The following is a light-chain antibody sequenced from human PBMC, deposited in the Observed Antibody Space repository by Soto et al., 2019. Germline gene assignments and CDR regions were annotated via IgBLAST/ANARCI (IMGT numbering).Light chain of an antibody. CDR1: QFVSSGH. Sequence: ENVVTQFPGTLSLSPGERATVSCRASQFVSSGHLAWYQQKLGQAPRLLIYGASIRAPGIPDRFSGSGSGIDFTLTISGLEPEDIAVYYCQQYSTSPITFGQGTRLEIK. CDR3: QQYSTSPIT. CDR2: GAS. V-gene: IGKV3-20*01. J-gene: IGKJ5*01.